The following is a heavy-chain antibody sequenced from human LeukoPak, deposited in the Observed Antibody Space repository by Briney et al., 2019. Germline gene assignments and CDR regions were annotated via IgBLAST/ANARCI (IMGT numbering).Heavy chain of an antibody. V-gene: IGHV4-61*02. CDR1: GGSISSGSYY. J-gene: IGHJ3*02. Sequence: ASETLSLTCTVSGGSISSGSYYWSWIRQPAGKGLEWIGRIYTSGSTNYNPSLKSRVTISVDTSKNQFSLKLSSVTAADTAVYYCARVSRYYYDSSGYLTQGAFDIWGQGTMVTVPS. D-gene: IGHD3-22*01. CDR2: IYTSGST. CDR3: ARVSRYYYDSSGYLTQGAFDI.